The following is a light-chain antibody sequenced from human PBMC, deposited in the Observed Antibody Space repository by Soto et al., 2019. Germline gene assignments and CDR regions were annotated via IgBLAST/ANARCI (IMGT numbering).Light chain of an antibody. J-gene: IGLJ1*01. CDR3: CSHAGDNTYV. CDR2: EVT. CDR1: SSDVGGYNY. V-gene: IGLV2-8*01. Sequence: QSALTQPASVSGSPGQSITISCTGTSSDVGGYNYVSWYQQHPGKAPKLMIYEVTKRPSGVPDRFSGSKSGNTASLTVSGLQAEDEADYFCCSHAGDNTYVFGTGTKLTVL.